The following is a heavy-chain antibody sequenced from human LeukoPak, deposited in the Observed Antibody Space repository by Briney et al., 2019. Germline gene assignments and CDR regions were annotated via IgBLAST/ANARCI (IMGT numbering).Heavy chain of an antibody. V-gene: IGHV4-59*01. CDR2: VYYSGTT. D-gene: IGHD3-22*01. J-gene: IGHJ5*02. Sequence: KASETLSLTCTVSGASITGYFWTWIRQPPGKGLEWIGYVYYSGTTIFNPSLKSRVTISVDTSKNQFSLNLSSVTAADTAVYYCASRYYDSSGYYYGWFDPWGQGTLVTVSS. CDR1: GASITGYF. CDR3: ASRYYDSSGYYYGWFDP.